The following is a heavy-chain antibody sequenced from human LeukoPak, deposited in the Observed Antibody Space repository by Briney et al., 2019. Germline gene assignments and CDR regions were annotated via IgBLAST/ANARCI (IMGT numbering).Heavy chain of an antibody. V-gene: IGHV4-59*01. CDR2: IYYSGST. Sequence: PSETLSLTCTVSGGSISSYYWSWIRQPPGKGLEWIGYIYYSGSTNSNPSLKSRVTISVDTSKKQFSLKLRSVTAADTAVYYCARGQIFDYWGQGTLVTVSS. J-gene: IGHJ4*02. CDR3: ARGQIFDY. CDR1: GGSISSYY.